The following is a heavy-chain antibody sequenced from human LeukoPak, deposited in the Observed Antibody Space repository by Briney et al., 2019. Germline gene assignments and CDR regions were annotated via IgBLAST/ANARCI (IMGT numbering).Heavy chain of an antibody. CDR3: ARGGYSYVDY. D-gene: IGHD5-18*01. J-gene: IGHJ4*02. Sequence: SXXLSLTCXXYXXSXSGYXXSXVRQPPGKGMEWVGEINHSGSTNNNPSLKSRVTISVNTSKNQCSRKLSSVTAADTAVYYCARGGYSYVDYCGQGTLVTVSS. CDR2: INHSGST. V-gene: IGHV4-34*01. CDR1: XXSXSGYX.